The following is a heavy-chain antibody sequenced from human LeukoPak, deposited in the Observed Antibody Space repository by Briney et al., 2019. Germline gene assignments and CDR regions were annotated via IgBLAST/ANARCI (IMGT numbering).Heavy chain of an antibody. CDR3: ARDYGYCGGGTCIDVFDI. CDR2: ISAYNGNT. J-gene: IGHJ3*02. V-gene: IGHV1-18*01. Sequence: ASVKVSCKASGYTFTSYGVSWARQAPGQGLEWMGWISAYNGNTNYAQKLQGRVTMTTDTSTSTAYMELRSLRSDDTAAYYCARDYGYCGGGTCIDVFDIWGQGTMVTVSS. CDR1: GYTFTSYG. D-gene: IGHD2-15*01.